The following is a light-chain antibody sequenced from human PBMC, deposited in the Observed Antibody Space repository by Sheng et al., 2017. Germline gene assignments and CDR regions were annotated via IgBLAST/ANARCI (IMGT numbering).Light chain of an antibody. V-gene: IGKV1-8*01. Sequence: AIRMTQSPSSLSASTGDRVTITCRASQGISTSLAWYQQKPGKAPKLLIYAASTLQSGVPSRFSGSGSGTDFTLTISRLQSENFATYYFQQYFSYPRTFGQGTKVEVK. CDR3: QQYFSYPRT. CDR2: AAS. J-gene: IGKJ1*01. CDR1: QGISTS.